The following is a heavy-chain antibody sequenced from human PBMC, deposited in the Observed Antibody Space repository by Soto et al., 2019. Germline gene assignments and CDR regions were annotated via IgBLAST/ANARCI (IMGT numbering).Heavy chain of an antibody. D-gene: IGHD6-6*01. CDR2: IKQDGSEK. V-gene: IGHV3-7*01. CDR1: GFTFSSYW. Sequence: PGGSLRLSCAASGFTFSSYWMSWVRQAPGKGLEWVANIKQDGSEKYYVDSVKGRFTISRDNAKNSLYLQMNSLRAEDTAVYYCRHSSSSPPTSVYYWGQGTLVTVCS. CDR3: RHSSSSPPTSVYY. J-gene: IGHJ4*02.